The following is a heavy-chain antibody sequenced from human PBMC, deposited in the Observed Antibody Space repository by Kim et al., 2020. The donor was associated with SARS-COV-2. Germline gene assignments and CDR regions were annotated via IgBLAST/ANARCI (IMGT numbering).Heavy chain of an antibody. CDR2: IIPSGGST. CDR1: GFTFRSYA. CDR3: AKSPPTSSGYDLWAY. V-gene: IGHV3-23*01. J-gene: IGHJ4*02. D-gene: IGHD5-12*01. Sequence: GGSLRLSCAASGFTFRSYAMSWVRQAPGKGLEWVSAIIPSGGSTYYTDAVKGRFTISSDNSKNTLYLQMNSLRAEDTADYYCAKSPPTSSGYDLWAYWGQGTLVTVSS.